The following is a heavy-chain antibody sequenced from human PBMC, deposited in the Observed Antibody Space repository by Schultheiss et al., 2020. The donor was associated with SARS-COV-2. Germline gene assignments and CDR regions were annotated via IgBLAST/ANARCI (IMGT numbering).Heavy chain of an antibody. J-gene: IGHJ4*02. Sequence: ETLSLTCTVSGGSISSSSYYWGWIRQPPGKGLEWVSVIYSGGSTYYADSVKGRFTISRDNAKNSLYLQMNSLRAEDTAVYYCEVGATFYWGQGTLVTVSS. CDR2: IYSGGST. CDR3: EVGATFY. V-gene: IGHV3-53*01. D-gene: IGHD1-26*01. CDR1: GGSISSSSYY.